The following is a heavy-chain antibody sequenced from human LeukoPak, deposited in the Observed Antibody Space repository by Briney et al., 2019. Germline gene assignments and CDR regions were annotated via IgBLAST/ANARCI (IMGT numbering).Heavy chain of an antibody. CDR1: GFTFSSYE. J-gene: IGHJ4*02. CDR2: ISSSGSTI. CDR3: ARALTDPPFIQLIDY. D-gene: IGHD5-18*01. V-gene: IGHV3-48*03. Sequence: QPGGSLRLSCAASGFTFSSYEMNWVRQAPGKGLEWVSYISSSGSTIYYADSVKGRFTISRDNAKNSLYLQMNSLRAEDTAVYYCARALTDPPFIQLIDYWGQGTLVTVSS.